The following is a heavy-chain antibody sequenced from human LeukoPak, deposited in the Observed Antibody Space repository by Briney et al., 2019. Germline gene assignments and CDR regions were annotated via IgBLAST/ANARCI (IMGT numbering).Heavy chain of an antibody. Sequence: GGSLRLSCAASGFTFSTHAMHCVRQAPGKGLEWVAVISYDGSNKYYADSVKGRFTISRDNSKNTLYLQMNSLRAEDTAVFYCARDSATYYYSYAMDVWGQGTTVTVSS. J-gene: IGHJ6*02. V-gene: IGHV3-30-3*01. D-gene: IGHD5-12*01. CDR1: GFTFSTHA. CDR3: ARDSATYYYSYAMDV. CDR2: ISYDGSNK.